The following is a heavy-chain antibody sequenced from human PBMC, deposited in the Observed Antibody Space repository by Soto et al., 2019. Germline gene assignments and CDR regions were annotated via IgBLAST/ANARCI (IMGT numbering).Heavy chain of an antibody. CDR3: ARDRTLWFGELFTFDY. CDR2: INPNSGGT. J-gene: IGHJ4*02. Sequence: VSCKASGYTFTGYYMHWVRQAPGQGLEWMGWINPNSGGTNYAQKFQGWVTMTRDTSISTACMELSRLRSDDTAVYYCARDRTLWFGELFTFDYWGQGTLVTVSS. CDR1: GYTFTGYY. D-gene: IGHD3-10*01. V-gene: IGHV1-2*04.